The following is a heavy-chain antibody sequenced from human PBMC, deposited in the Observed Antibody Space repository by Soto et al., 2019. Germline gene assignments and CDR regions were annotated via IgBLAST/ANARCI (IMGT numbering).Heavy chain of an antibody. J-gene: IGHJ6*02. CDR2: INPNSGGT. CDR3: AVLYYYGMXX. Sequence: QVQLVQSGAEVKKPGASVKVSCKASGYTFTGYYMHWVRQAPGQGLEWMGWINPNSGGTNYAQKFQGRVTMTRDTSISTAYMELSRLRXXXXXXXXXAVLYYYGMXXXGQX. CDR1: GYTFTGYY. V-gene: IGHV1-2*02.